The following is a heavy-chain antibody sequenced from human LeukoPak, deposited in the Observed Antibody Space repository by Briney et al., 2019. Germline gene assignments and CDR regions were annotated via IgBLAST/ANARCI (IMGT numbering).Heavy chain of an antibody. Sequence: SETLSLTCTVSGCSISSYYWRWIRQPPRRGRGSTGYIYYSGSTNYNPSLKSRATISVDTPKNQFSLKRTSVTAGAPAVYYCARVEWLATEVFDPWGQESLLTLSS. D-gene: IGHD6-19*01. CDR1: GCSISSYY. CDR3: ARVEWLATEVFDP. CDR2: IYYSGST. J-gene: IGHJ5*02. V-gene: IGHV4-59*01.